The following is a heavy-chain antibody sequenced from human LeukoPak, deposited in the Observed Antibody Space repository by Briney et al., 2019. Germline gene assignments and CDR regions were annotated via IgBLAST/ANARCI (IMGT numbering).Heavy chain of an antibody. Sequence: GGSLRLSCAASGFTFSSYAMSWVRQAPGKGLEWVSGIGGSYTTYYADSVKGRFTISRDKSKNTLYLQMNSLRAEDTAVYYCAKVIAVTIDYYFDYWGQGTLVTVSS. CDR1: GFTFSSYA. CDR3: AKVIAVTIDYYFDY. J-gene: IGHJ4*02. CDR2: IGGSYTT. D-gene: IGHD2-15*01. V-gene: IGHV3-23*01.